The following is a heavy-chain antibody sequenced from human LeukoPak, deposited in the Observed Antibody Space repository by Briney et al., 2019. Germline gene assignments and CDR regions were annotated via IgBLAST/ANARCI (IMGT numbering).Heavy chain of an antibody. CDR1: GFTFSSYA. J-gene: IGHJ5*02. V-gene: IGHV3-23*01. CDR2: ISGSGGST. CDR3: AKGYCSSTTCYSRFDP. D-gene: IGHD2-2*02. Sequence: GGSLRLSCAASGFTFSSYAMSWVRQAPVKGLEGVSAISGSGGSTFIADSVKGRFTISRDNSKNMLYLQMNSLRDEDTAVYYCAKGYCSSTTCYSRFDPWGHGTLVTVSS.